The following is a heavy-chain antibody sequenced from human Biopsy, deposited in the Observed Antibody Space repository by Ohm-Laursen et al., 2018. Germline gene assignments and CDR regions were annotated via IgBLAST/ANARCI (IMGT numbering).Heavy chain of an antibody. CDR1: GGSFSGYY. CDR2: INHRGST. V-gene: IGHV4-34*01. D-gene: IGHD3-16*01. CDR3: ARAVDYYDPYYYYGLDV. Sequence: GTLSLTCPVYGGSFSGYYWSWIRQPPGKGLEWIGEINHRGSTNYNPSLKSRVIISVDTSKNQFSLKLRLVTAADTAVYYCARAVDYYDPYYYYGLDVWGQGTTVTVSS. J-gene: IGHJ6*02.